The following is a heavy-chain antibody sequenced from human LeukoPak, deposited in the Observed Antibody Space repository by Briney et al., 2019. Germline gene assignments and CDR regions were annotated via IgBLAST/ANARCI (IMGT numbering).Heavy chain of an antibody. CDR1: GGSFSGSYY. V-gene: IGHV4-61*01. CDR2: MYSSGTI. D-gene: IGHD5-18*01. Sequence: LETLSLTCTVSGGSFSGSYYWNWIRQPPGKGLEWIGYMYSSGTINYNPSLKSRVTVSIDMSKNQFSLKLSSVTAADTAVYYCARGYGLLGWFDPWGQGTLVTVSS. CDR3: ARGYGLLGWFDP. J-gene: IGHJ5*02.